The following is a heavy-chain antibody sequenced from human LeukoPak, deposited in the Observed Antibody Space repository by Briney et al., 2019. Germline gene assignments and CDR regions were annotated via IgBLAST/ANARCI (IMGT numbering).Heavy chain of an antibody. V-gene: IGHV1-18*01. CDR2: ISAYNGNT. J-gene: IGHJ4*02. Sequence: GASVKVSCKASGYTFTSYGISWVRQAPGQGLEWMGWISAYNGNTNYAQKLQGRVTMTTDTSTSTAYMELRSLGSDDTAVYYCARFVEQPPPSLGLYYFDYWGQGTLVTVSS. CDR3: ARFVEQPPPSLGLYYFDY. D-gene: IGHD3-22*01. CDR1: GYTFTSYG.